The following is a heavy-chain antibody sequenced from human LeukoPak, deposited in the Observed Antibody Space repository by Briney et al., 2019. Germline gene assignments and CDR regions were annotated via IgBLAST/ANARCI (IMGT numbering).Heavy chain of an antibody. CDR2: IYYSGST. D-gene: IGHD4-17*01. CDR1: GDSISSYY. J-gene: IGHJ4*02. Sequence: SETLSLTCTVSGDSISSYYWSWIRQPPGKGLEWIGYIYYSGSTNYNPSLKSRVTISVDTSKNQFSLKLSSVTAADTAVYYCARAMDDYGDPPPIDYWGQGTLVTVSS. CDR3: ARAMDDYGDPPPIDY. V-gene: IGHV4-59*01.